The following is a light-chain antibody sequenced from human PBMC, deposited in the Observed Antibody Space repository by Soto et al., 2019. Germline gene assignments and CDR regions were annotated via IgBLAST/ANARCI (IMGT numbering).Light chain of an antibody. Sequence: DIVMTQSPDSLAVSLGERATINCKSSQSVLYSSNNKNYLAWYQQKPGQPPKLLIYWASTRESGVPDRFSGSGSGTHFTLPISSLQAEDAAVYYCQQYCGAPQTFGQGTKVEIK. CDR3: QQYCGAPQT. J-gene: IGKJ1*01. CDR1: QSVLYSSNNKNY. CDR2: WAS. V-gene: IGKV4-1*01.